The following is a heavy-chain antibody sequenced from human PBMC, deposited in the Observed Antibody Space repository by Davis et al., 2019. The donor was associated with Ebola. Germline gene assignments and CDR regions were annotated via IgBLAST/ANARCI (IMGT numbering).Heavy chain of an antibody. Sequence: GESLKISCAASGFTVSSNYMSWVRQAPGKGLEWVSVIYSGGSTYYADSVKGRFTISRDNSKNTVYLQMNSLRAEDTAVYYCARDESTSGPNAFDIWGQGTMVTVSS. J-gene: IGHJ3*02. V-gene: IGHV3-66*02. CDR2: IYSGGST. CDR1: GFTVSSNY. CDR3: ARDESTSGPNAFDI.